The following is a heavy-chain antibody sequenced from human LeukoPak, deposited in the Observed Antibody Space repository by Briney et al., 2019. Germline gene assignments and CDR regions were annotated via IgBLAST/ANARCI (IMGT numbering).Heavy chain of an antibody. V-gene: IGHV3-48*03. CDR3: ARDRGYFDN. D-gene: IGHD3-10*01. CDR1: GFTFSRYE. Sequence: GGSLRLSCAASGFTFSRYEMNWVRQAPGKGLEWLSYISGSGRTIFYGDSVKGRFTISRDNVQNSLYLQMNSLRAEDTAMYYCARDRGYFDNWGQGTLVTVSS. J-gene: IGHJ4*02. CDR2: ISGSGRTI.